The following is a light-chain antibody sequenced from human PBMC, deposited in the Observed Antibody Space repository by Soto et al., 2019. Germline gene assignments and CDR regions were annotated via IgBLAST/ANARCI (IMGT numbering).Light chain of an antibody. CDR2: TNN. CDR1: SSNIGAGYD. Sequence: QSVLTQPPSVSGAPGQRVTISCTGSSSNIGAGYDVHWYQRLPGTAPKLLIYTNNNRPSGVPDRFSGSKSGTSASLAITGLQPENEVDYSYHSYQSSLSGVVFGGGPTLTFL. J-gene: IGLJ2*01. CDR3: HSYQSSLSGVV. V-gene: IGLV1-40*01.